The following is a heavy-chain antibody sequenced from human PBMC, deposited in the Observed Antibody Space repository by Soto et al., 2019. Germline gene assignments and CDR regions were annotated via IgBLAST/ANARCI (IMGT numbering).Heavy chain of an antibody. D-gene: IGHD6-13*01. CDR3: ARLRYSSSWDSFDY. Sequence: GASVKVTCKASGYTFTGYYMHWVRHALGQGLEWMGWINPNSGGTNYAQKFQGRVTMTRDTSISTAYMELSRLRSDDTAVYYCARLRYSSSWDSFDYWGQGTLVTVSS. J-gene: IGHJ4*02. CDR2: INPNSGGT. V-gene: IGHV1-2*02. CDR1: GYTFTGYY.